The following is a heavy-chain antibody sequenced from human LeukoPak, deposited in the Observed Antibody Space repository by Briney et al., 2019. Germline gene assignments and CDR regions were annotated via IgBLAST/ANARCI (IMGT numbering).Heavy chain of an antibody. J-gene: IGHJ4*02. CDR3: VRDSGGETNDY. CDR2: MNPNSGGT. Sequence: ASVKVSCKASGYTFSGYYMHWVRQAPGQGLEWMGWMNPNSGGTNYAQKFQGRVTMTRDTSINTAYMELSRLRSDDTAVYYCVRDSGGETNDYWGQGTLVTVSS. CDR1: GYTFSGYY. V-gene: IGHV1-2*02. D-gene: IGHD1-7*01.